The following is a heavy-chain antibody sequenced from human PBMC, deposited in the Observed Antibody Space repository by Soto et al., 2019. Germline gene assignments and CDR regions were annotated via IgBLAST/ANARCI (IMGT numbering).Heavy chain of an antibody. J-gene: IGHJ5*02. CDR2: ISGSGGGT. Sequence: PGGSLRLSCAASGFTFISYAMSWVLQAPGKGLEWVSAISGSGGGTYYADSVKGRFTISRDNSKNTLYLQMNSLRAEDTAVYYCAKVGTIFGVAKNWFDPWGQGTLVTVSS. CDR3: AKVGTIFGVAKNWFDP. D-gene: IGHD3-3*01. CDR1: GFTFISYA. V-gene: IGHV3-23*01.